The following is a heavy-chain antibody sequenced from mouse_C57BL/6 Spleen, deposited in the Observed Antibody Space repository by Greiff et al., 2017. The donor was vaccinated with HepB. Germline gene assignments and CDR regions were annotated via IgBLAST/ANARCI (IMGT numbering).Heavy chain of an antibody. D-gene: IGHD1-1*02. CDR3: ARGDYDYSAMDY. V-gene: IGHV5-12*01. J-gene: IGHJ4*01. CDR1: GFTFSDYY. Sequence: EVMLVESGGGLVQPGGSLKLSCAASGFTFSDYYMYWVRQTPEKRLEWVAYISNGGGSTYYPDTVKGRFTISRDNAKNTLYLQMSRLKSEDTAMYYCARGDYDYSAMDYWGQGTSVTVSS. CDR2: ISNGGGST.